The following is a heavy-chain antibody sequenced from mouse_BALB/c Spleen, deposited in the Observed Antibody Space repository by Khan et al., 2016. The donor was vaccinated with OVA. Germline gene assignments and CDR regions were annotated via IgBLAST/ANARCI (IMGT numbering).Heavy chain of an antibody. V-gene: IGHV3-5*02. J-gene: IGHJ2*01. CDR3: ARYGNYFDY. D-gene: IGHD2-10*02. CDR2: IYYSGTI. CDR1: GISITTGNYR. Sequence: EVQLQESGPGLVKPSQTVSLTCTVTGISITTGNYRWSWIRQFPGNKLEWIGYIYYSGTITYTPSLTSRTTITRDTSKNQFFLEMNSLTAEDTATYYCARYGNYFDYWGQGTTLTVSS.